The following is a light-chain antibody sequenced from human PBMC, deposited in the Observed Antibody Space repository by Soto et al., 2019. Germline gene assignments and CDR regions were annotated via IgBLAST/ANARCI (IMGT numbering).Light chain of an antibody. CDR3: HQRSNWPPA. V-gene: IGKV3-11*01. CDR1: QSVSSY. CDR2: DAS. J-gene: IGKJ2*01. Sequence: EIVLTQSPATLSLSPGERATLSCRASQSVSSYLAWYQQKPGQAPRLLIYDASNRAAGIPARFSGSGSGTDFTLTISSLEHEDVAVYYCHQRSNWPPAFGQGTMLEIK.